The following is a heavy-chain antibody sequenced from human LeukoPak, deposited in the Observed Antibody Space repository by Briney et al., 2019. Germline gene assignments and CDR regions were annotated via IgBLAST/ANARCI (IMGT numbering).Heavy chain of an antibody. Sequence: GASVKVSCRTSGYGFSTYGITWVRQAPGQGLEYMGWIRPSNGNRNYAQKFQDRVTLTTDSSTSSVYMELRSLRSDDTAFYYCARAFSASKSCDYWGQGTLVTVSS. V-gene: IGHV1-18*01. J-gene: IGHJ4*02. CDR3: ARAFSASKSCDY. D-gene: IGHD6-19*01. CDR1: GYGFSTYG. CDR2: IRPSNGNR.